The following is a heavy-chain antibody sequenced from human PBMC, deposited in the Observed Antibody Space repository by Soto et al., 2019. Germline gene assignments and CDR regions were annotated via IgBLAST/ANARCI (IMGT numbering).Heavy chain of an antibody. Sequence: SETLPLTCTVSGGPMRSYYWSWIRQSPGKGLEWIGYIYNSVTTRYNPSLESRVAISEDTSKNQFSLKLSSVTAADTAVYYCARGQGAAAGHPNFDYWGQGALVTVSS. CDR2: IYNSVTT. V-gene: IGHV4-59*12. D-gene: IGHD6-13*01. J-gene: IGHJ4*02. CDR1: GGPMRSYY. CDR3: ARGQGAAAGHPNFDY.